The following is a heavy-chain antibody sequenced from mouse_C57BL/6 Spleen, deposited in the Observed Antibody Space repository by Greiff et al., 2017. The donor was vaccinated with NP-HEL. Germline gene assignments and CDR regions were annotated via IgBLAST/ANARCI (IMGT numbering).Heavy chain of an antibody. J-gene: IGHJ2*01. CDR2: ISYDGSN. CDR1: GYSITSGYY. V-gene: IGHV3-6*01. D-gene: IGHD1-3*01. Sequence: EVKLQESGPGLVKPSQSLSLTCSVTGYSITSGYYWNWIRQFPGNKLEWMGYISYDGSNNYNPSLKNRISITRDTSKNQFFLKLNSVTTEDTATYYSARDNSIFDYWGQGTTLTVSS. CDR3: ARDNSIFDY.